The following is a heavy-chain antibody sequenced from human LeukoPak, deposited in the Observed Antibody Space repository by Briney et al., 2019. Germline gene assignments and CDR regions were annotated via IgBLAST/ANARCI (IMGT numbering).Heavy chain of an antibody. J-gene: IGHJ3*02. CDR2: INPNSGGT. Sequence: GASVKVSCKASGYTFTGYYMHWVRQAPGQGLEWMGRINPNSGGTNYAQKFQDRVTMTRDTSISTAYMELSRLRSDDTAVYYCARDPSRDAFDIWGQGTMVTVSS. CDR3: ARDPSRDAFDI. V-gene: IGHV1-2*06. CDR1: GYTFTGYY.